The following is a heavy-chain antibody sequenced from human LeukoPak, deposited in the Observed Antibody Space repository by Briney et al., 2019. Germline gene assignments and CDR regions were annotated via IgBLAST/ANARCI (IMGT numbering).Heavy chain of an antibody. Sequence: GASVKVSCKASGYTFTSYAMHWVRQAPGQRLEWMGWINAGNGNTKYSQKFQGRVTMTRDTSTSTVYMELSSLRSEDTAVYYCARDLYGDYNWFDPWGQGTLVTVSS. D-gene: IGHD4-17*01. V-gene: IGHV1-3*01. J-gene: IGHJ5*02. CDR2: INAGNGNT. CDR3: ARDLYGDYNWFDP. CDR1: GYTFTSYA.